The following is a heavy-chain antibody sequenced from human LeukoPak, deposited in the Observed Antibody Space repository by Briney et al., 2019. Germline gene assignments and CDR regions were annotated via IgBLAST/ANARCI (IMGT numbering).Heavy chain of an antibody. Sequence: SVKVSCKASEGPLSSYVISWVRQAPGQGLEWLGRSIPILGIANYAQKFQGRVTITADKSTSTAYMELSSLRSEDTAVYYCAEAEAYSSSWAALDYWGQGTLVTVSS. CDR3: AEAEAYSSSWAALDY. CDR2: SIPILGIA. D-gene: IGHD6-13*01. V-gene: IGHV1-69*04. CDR1: EGPLSSYV. J-gene: IGHJ4*02.